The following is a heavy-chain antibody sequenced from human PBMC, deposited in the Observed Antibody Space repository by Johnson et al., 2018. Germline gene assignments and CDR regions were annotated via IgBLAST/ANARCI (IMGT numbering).Heavy chain of an antibody. CDR1: GGTFSSYA. V-gene: IGHV1-69*01. Sequence: QVQLGQAGAEVKKPGSSVKVSCNASGGTFSSYAISWVRQAPGQGLEWMGGILPIFATANYAQKFQGRVTITADESTSTANMGLSSLRSEDPAVYYCARSCSGGSCSTGNYYYMDVWGKGTTVTVSS. CDR2: ILPIFATA. J-gene: IGHJ6*03. CDR3: ARSCSGGSCSTGNYYYMDV. D-gene: IGHD2-15*01.